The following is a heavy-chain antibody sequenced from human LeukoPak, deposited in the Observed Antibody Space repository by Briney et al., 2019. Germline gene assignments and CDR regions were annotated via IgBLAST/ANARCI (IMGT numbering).Heavy chain of an antibody. CDR3: ARERCSSTSCYSGGSVDY. CDR2: IYHSGST. Sequence: SETLSLTCAVSGGSISSGGYSWSWIRQPPGKGLEWIGYIYHSGSTYYNPSLESRVTISVDRSKNQFSLKLSSVTAADTAVYYCARERCSSTSCYSGGSVDYWGQGTLVTVSS. J-gene: IGHJ4*02. CDR1: GGSISSGGYS. V-gene: IGHV4-30-2*01. D-gene: IGHD2-2*01.